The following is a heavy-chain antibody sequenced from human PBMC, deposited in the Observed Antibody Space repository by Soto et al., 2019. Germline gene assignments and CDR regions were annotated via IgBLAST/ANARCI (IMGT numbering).Heavy chain of an antibody. V-gene: IGHV1-46*01. J-gene: IGHJ3*02. D-gene: IGHD1-26*01. CDR1: GDAFTSHY. Sequence: ASVKFSLKASGDAFTSHYMHWVRHAPGQGPEWMGIINPSGSSPSYAQKFQGRLTLTSDTSTSTVYMELNSLTSDDTAVYYCARDPISGSQLKGAFDIWGQGTMVTVSS. CDR2: INPSGSSP. CDR3: ARDPISGSQLKGAFDI.